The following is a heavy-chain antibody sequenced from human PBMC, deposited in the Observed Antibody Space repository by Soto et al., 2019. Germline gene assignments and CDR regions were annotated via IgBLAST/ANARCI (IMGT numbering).Heavy chain of an antibody. CDR1: GYDYVTYA. CDR2: ISTLNGNT. CDR3: ARRVQVCLPDYYGMDV. D-gene: IGHD1-1*01. J-gene: IGHJ6*02. Sequence: QAQLVQSGAEVKKPGASVNVSCKASGYDYVTYAITWVRQRPGQGLEWMGWISTLNGNTNYAQNFESRVTMPTDPSTRIVHLELRSLRSDDTAVYYCARRVQVCLPDYYGMDVWGQGTTVTVSS. V-gene: IGHV1-18*01.